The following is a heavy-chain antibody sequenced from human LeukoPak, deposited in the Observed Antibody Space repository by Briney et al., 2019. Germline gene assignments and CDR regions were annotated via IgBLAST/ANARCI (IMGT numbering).Heavy chain of an antibody. CDR1: GFTFSSYG. CDR3: ASDGGNSEY. V-gene: IGHV3-30*03. CDR2: ISYDGSNK. D-gene: IGHD4-23*01. Sequence: GRSLRLSCAASGFTFSSYGMHWVRQAPGKGLEWVAVISYDGSNKYYADSVKGRFTISRDNSKNTLYLQMNSLRSEDTAVYYCASDGGNSEYWGQGTLVTVSS. J-gene: IGHJ4*02.